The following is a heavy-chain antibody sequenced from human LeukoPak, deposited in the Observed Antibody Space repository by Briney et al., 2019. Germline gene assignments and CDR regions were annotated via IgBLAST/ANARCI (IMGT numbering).Heavy chain of an antibody. V-gene: IGHV1-69*13. CDR2: IIPIFGTA. D-gene: IGHD3-22*01. CDR3: ARSNGAAYLNYYDSSGPLDY. J-gene: IGHJ4*02. Sequence: SVKVSCKASGGTFSSYAISWVRQAPGQGLEWMGGIIPIFGTANYAQKFQGRVTITADESTSTAYMELSSLRSEDTAVYYCARSNGAAYLNYYDSSGPLDYWGQGTLVTVSS. CDR1: GGTFSSYA.